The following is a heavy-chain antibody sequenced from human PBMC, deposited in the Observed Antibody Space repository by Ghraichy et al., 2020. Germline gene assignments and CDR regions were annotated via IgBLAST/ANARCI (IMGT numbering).Heavy chain of an antibody. CDR3: ARRPGYYDSSGYSNWYFDL. CDR2: IYYSGST. CDR1: GGSISSYY. D-gene: IGHD3-22*01. V-gene: IGHV4-59*01. Sequence: SETLSLTCTVSGGSISSYYWSWIRQPPGKGLEWIGYIYYSGSTNYNPSLKSRVTISVDTSKNQFSLKLSSVTAADTAVYYCARRPGYYDSSGYSNWYFDLWGRGTLVTVSS. J-gene: IGHJ2*01.